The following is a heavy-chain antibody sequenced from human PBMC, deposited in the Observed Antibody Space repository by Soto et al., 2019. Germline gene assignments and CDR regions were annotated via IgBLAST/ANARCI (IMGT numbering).Heavy chain of an antibody. CDR3: ARAPRGFGNWYFDL. D-gene: IGHD3-10*01. Sequence: QVQLVQSGAEVKKPGSSVKVSCKASGGTFSSYAISWVRQAPGQGLEWMGGIIPIFGTANYAQKFQGRVTXXAXEXKSTAYMELSSLRSEDTAVYYCARAPRGFGNWYFDLWGRGTLVTVSS. CDR1: GGTFSSYA. J-gene: IGHJ2*01. V-gene: IGHV1-69*12. CDR2: IIPIFGTA.